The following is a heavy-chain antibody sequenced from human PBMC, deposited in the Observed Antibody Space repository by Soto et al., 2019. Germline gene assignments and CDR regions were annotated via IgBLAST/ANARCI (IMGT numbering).Heavy chain of an antibody. D-gene: IGHD3-22*01. CDR3: ARDQLYYNDISGRPLNAFDV. CDR1: GFTFSSSW. J-gene: IGHJ3*01. V-gene: IGHV3-7*01. Sequence: PGGSLRLSCAASGFTFSSSWMSWVRQAPGKGLEWVANIEQDGSEKYYVDSVKGRFTISRDNAKNSLYLQMNSLRAEDTAVYYCARDQLYYNDISGRPLNAFDVWGQGTMVTVSS. CDR2: IEQDGSEK.